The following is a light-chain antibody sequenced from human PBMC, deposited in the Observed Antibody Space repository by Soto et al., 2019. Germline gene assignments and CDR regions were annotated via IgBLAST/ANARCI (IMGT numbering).Light chain of an antibody. J-gene: IGLJ1*01. CDR3: AAWDDSLNGHV. CDR1: SSNIGTSS. Sequence: QSVLTQPHSASGTPGQRVTISCSRSSSNIGTSSVHWFQQLPGTAPKLLISTTNQRPSGVPERFSGSKSGTSASLAISGLQSEDEADYYCAAWDDSLNGHVFGTGTKATV. V-gene: IGLV1-44*01. CDR2: TTN.